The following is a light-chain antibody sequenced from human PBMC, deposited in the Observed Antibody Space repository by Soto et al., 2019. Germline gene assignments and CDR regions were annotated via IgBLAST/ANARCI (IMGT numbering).Light chain of an antibody. J-gene: IGKJ4*01. CDR2: DAS. V-gene: IGKV1-12*02. Sequence: GDRVTITCRASQSISNWLAWYQQKPGKAPNLLIYDASTLHSGVPSRFSGGGSGTDFTLTISSLQPEDFATYYCQQVNVYPSTFGGGTKVDIK. CDR3: QQVNVYPST. CDR1: QSISNW.